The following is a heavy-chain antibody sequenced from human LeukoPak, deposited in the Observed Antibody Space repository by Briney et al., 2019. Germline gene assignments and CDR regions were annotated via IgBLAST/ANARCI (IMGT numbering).Heavy chain of an antibody. CDR3: TRIRRGSLTSVDY. CDR2: ISDDGRST. D-gene: IGHD1-26*01. CDR1: GFSFSTYW. Sequence: PGGSLRLSCAASGFSFSTYWMHWVRQAPGKGLVWVSRISDDGRSTDYAESVEGRFTISRDNAKNTLYLQMNSLRVEDTGIYYCTRIRRGSLTSVDYWGQGTLVTVSS. V-gene: IGHV3-74*01. J-gene: IGHJ4*02.